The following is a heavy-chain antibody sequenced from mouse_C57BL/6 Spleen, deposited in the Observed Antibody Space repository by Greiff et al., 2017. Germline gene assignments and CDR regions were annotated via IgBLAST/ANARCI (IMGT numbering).Heavy chain of an antibody. D-gene: IGHD1-1*01. J-gene: IGHJ4*01. CDR1: GYAFSSYW. Sequence: VQLQQSGAELVKPGASVKISCKASGYAFSSYWMNWVKQRPGKGLEWIGQIYPGDGDTNYNGKFKGKATLTADKSSSTAYMQLSSLTSEDSAVYFCASGGYGSSIYYAMDYWVQGTSVTVSS. CDR2: IYPGDGDT. CDR3: ASGGYGSSIYYAMDY. V-gene: IGHV1-80*01.